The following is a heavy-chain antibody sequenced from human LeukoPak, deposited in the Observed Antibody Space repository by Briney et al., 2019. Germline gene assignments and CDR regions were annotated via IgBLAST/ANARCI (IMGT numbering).Heavy chain of an antibody. CDR3: ARDLELERNRWNYFES. CDR1: GGSISSFF. D-gene: IGHD1-1*01. CDR2: MHYSGDT. J-gene: IGHJ4*02. V-gene: IGHV4-59*01. Sequence: PSETLSLTCTVSGGSISSFFWSWIRQPPGKGLEWIGSMHYSGDTKNNPSLKSRVSLSIDTSKQQFSLRLSSVTAADTAVYYCARDLELERNRWNYFESWGQGTLVTVSS.